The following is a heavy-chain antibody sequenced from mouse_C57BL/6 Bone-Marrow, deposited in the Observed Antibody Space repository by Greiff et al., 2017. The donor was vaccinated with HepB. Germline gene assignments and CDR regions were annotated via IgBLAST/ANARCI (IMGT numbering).Heavy chain of an antibody. CDR2: FHPYNDDT. D-gene: IGHD1-1*01. CDR3: AGLTTVVAYYAMDY. V-gene: IGHV1-47*01. CDR1: GYTFTTYP. J-gene: IGHJ4*01. Sequence: VQRVESGAELVKPGASVKMSCKASGYTFTTYPIEWMKQNHGKSLEWIGNFHPYNDDTKYNEKLKGKATLTVEKSSSTVYLELSRLTSDDSAVYYCAGLTTVVAYYAMDYWGQGTSVTVSS.